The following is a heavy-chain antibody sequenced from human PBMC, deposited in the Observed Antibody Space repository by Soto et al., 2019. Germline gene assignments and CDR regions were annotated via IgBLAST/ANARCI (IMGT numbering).Heavy chain of an antibody. CDR1: GFTFSSYA. V-gene: IGHV3-23*01. Sequence: EVQLLESGGGLVQPGGSLRLSCAASGFTFSSYAMSWVRQAPGKGLEWVSAISGSGGSTYYADSVKGRFTISRDNSKNTLYLQMNSLRAEDTAVYYCEKDSDDFWSGPYYFDYWGQGTLVTVSS. CDR2: ISGSGGST. D-gene: IGHD3-3*01. J-gene: IGHJ4*02. CDR3: EKDSDDFWSGPYYFDY.